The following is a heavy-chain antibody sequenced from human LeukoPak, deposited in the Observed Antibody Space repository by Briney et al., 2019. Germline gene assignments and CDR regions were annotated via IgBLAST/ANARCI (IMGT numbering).Heavy chain of an antibody. CDR3: ARWGHGLDV. CDR1: GFTFSSYG. Sequence: GGSLRLSCAVSGFTFSSYGMHWVRQCPGKGLEWVAVISYDGSNKYYADSVKGRFTISRDSSKNTVYLQMNSLKDEDTAVYYCARWGHGLDVWGQGTTVTVSS. D-gene: IGHD3-16*01. J-gene: IGHJ6*02. V-gene: IGHV3-30*03. CDR2: ISYDGSNK.